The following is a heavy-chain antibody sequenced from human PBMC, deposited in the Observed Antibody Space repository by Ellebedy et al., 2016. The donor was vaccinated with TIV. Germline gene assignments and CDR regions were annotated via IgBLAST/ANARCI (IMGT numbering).Heavy chain of an antibody. V-gene: IGHV1-24*01. CDR3: ATDPRGYSYGYGDYYYYGMDV. Sequence: ASVKVSCXVSGYTLTELSMHWVRQAPGKGLEWMGGFDPEDGETIYAQKFQGRVTMTEDTSTDTAYMELSSLRSEDTAVYYCATDPRGYSYGYGDYYYYGMDVWGQGTTVTVSS. CDR2: FDPEDGET. CDR1: GYTLTELS. J-gene: IGHJ6*02. D-gene: IGHD5-18*01.